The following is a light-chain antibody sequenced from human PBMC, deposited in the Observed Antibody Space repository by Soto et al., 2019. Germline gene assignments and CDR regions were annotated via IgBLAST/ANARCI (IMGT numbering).Light chain of an antibody. CDR3: QSYDSSLSGYV. Sequence: QSVLTQPPSVSGAPGQRVTISCTGSSSNIGAGYDVHWYQQLPGTAPKLLIYGNSNRPSGVPDRFSGSKSGTSASLAITRLQAEDEAYYYGQSYDSSLSGYVFGTGTKLTVL. CDR1: SSNIGAGYD. J-gene: IGLJ1*01. V-gene: IGLV1-40*01. CDR2: GNS.